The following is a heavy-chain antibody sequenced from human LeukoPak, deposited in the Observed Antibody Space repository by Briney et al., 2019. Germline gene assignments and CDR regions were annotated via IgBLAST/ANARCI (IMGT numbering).Heavy chain of an antibody. V-gene: IGHV4-4*07. CDR3: ARDSEDIVVVPARMDV. CDR2: IYTSGST. D-gene: IGHD2-2*01. CDR1: GGSISSYY. Sequence: PSETLSLTCTVSGGSISSYYWSWIRQPAGKGLEWIGRIYTSGSTNYNPSLKSRVTMSVDTSKNQFSLKLSSVTAADTAVYYCARDSEDIVVVPARMDVWGKGTTVTVSS. J-gene: IGHJ6*04.